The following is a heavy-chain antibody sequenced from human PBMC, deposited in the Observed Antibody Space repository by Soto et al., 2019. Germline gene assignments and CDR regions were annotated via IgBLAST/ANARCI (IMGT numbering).Heavy chain of an antibody. Sequence: PGGSLRLSCAASGFPFGTYAMTWVRQSPGKGLERVSVITGSGSSSYYADSVKGRFTISRDNSKNTLYLQMKSLRAEDTAVYYCAKMGFRSSTGSEDYTTDVWGQGTTATSP. CDR2: ITGSGSSS. V-gene: IGHV3-23*01. J-gene: IGHJ6*02. CDR1: GFPFGTYA. CDR3: AKMGFRSSTGSEDYTTDV. D-gene: IGHD2-2*01.